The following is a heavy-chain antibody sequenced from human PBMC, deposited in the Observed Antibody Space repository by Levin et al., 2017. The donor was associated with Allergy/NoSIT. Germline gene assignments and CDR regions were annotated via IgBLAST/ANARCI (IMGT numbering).Heavy chain of an antibody. D-gene: IGHD3-3*01. V-gene: IGHV4-59*12. J-gene: IGHJ6*02. CDR1: GGSISSYY. Sequence: SETLSLTCTISGGSISSYYWSWIRQPPGKGLEWIGYIYYSGSTNYNPSLKSRVTISVDTSKNQFSLKLSSVTAADTAVYYCARENTILGVVIGSYGMDVWGQGTTVTVSS. CDR2: IYYSGST. CDR3: ARENTILGVVIGSYGMDV.